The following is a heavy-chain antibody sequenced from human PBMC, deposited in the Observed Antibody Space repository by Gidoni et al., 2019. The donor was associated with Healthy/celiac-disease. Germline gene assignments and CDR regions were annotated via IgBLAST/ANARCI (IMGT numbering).Heavy chain of an antibody. Sequence: QVQLVQSGAEVKKPGSSVKVSCTASGGTFSSYAISWVRQAPGQGLEWMGGIIPIFGTANYAQKFQGRVTITADESTSTAYMELSSLRSEDTAVYYCARVQMDTMVRGVIIHYYYYGMDVWGQGTTVTVSS. V-gene: IGHV1-69*01. D-gene: IGHD3-10*01. CDR2: IIPIFGTA. CDR1: GGTFSSYA. CDR3: ARVQMDTMVRGVIIHYYYYGMDV. J-gene: IGHJ6*02.